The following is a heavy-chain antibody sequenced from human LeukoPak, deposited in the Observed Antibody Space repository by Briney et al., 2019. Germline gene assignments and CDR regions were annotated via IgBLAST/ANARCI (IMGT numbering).Heavy chain of an antibody. CDR2: INSDGSST. V-gene: IGHV3-74*01. Sequence: GGSLRLSCASSGFTFSNYWMHWVRKAPGKGLVWVSRINSDGSSTSYADSVKGRFTISRDNAKNTLYLQMNSLRAEDTAVYYCASGYDYVWGSYRYALPFDYWGQGTLVTVSS. CDR3: ASGYDYVWGSYRYALPFDY. J-gene: IGHJ4*02. CDR1: GFTFSNYW. D-gene: IGHD3-16*02.